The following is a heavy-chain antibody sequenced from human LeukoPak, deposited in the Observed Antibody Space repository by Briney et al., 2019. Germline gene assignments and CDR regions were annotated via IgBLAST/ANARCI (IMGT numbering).Heavy chain of an antibody. CDR1: GFTFSSYS. J-gene: IGHJ4*02. Sequence: GGSLRLSCAASGFTFSSYSMNWVRQAPGKGLEWVSSISSSSSYIYYADSVKGRFTISRDNAKNSLYLQMNSLRAEDTAVYYCAREWTYHDILTGYKELDYWGQGTLVTVSS. D-gene: IGHD3-9*01. V-gene: IGHV3-21*01. CDR2: ISSSSSYI. CDR3: AREWTYHDILTGYKELDY.